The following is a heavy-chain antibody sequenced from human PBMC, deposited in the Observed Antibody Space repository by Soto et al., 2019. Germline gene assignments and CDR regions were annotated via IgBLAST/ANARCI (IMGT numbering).Heavy chain of an antibody. D-gene: IGHD1-26*01. Sequence: LRLSCAASGFTFSSYGMHWVRQAPGKGLEWVAVIWYDGSNKYYADSVKGRFTISRDNSKNTLYLQMNSLRAEDTAVYYCARVSRGVGANHYYYGMDVWGQGTTVTVSS. CDR1: GFTFSSYG. J-gene: IGHJ6*02. CDR3: ARVSRGVGANHYYYGMDV. CDR2: IWYDGSNK. V-gene: IGHV3-33*01.